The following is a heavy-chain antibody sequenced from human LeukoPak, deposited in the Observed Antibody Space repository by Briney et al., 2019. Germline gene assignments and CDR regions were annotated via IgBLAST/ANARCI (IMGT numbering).Heavy chain of an antibody. CDR2: ISSSSSYI. CDR3: ARDLSLGPCRGGSCYPSRYYYGMDV. Sequence: GGSLRLSCAASGFTFSSYSMNWVRQAPGKGLEWVSSISSSSSYIYYADSVKGRFTISRDNAKNSLYLQMNSLRAEDTAVYYCARDLSLGPCRGGSCYPSRYYYGMDVWGQGTTVTVSS. V-gene: IGHV3-21*01. CDR1: GFTFSSYS. J-gene: IGHJ6*02. D-gene: IGHD2-15*01.